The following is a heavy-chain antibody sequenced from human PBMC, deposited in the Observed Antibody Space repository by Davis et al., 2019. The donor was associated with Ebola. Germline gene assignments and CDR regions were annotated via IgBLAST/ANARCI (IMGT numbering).Heavy chain of an antibody. Sequence: MPSETLSLTCTVSGASISSYYWSWIRQPPGKELEWIGNIYYTGSTNYSPSLESRVTISVDTSKNQFSLKLSSVTAADTAVYYCARIDYDFWSGYYGGNWFDPWGQGTLVTVSS. D-gene: IGHD3-3*01. CDR1: GASISSYY. CDR3: ARIDYDFWSGYYGGNWFDP. CDR2: IYYTGST. J-gene: IGHJ5*02. V-gene: IGHV4-59*01.